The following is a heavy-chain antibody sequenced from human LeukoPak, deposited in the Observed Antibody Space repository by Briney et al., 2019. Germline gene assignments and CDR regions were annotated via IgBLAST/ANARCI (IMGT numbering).Heavy chain of an antibody. Sequence: LSLTCSVSGYSISSGYYWGWIRQPPGKGLEWVSSISSSSSYIYYADSVKGRFTISRDNSKNTLYLQMNSLRAEDTAVYYCARDLGDGYNVPRDYWGQGTLVTVSS. CDR3: ARDLGDGYNVPRDY. CDR1: GYSISSGYY. J-gene: IGHJ4*02. CDR2: ISSSSSYI. V-gene: IGHV3-11*06. D-gene: IGHD5-24*01.